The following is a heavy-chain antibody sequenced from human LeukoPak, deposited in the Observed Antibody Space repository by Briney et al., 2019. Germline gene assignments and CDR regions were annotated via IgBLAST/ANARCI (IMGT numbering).Heavy chain of an antibody. D-gene: IGHD1-1*01. Sequence: GGSLRLSCAASGFTFSSYSMNWVRQAPGKGLEWVSFISSSSSSINYADSVKGRFTISRDNAKNSLYLQMNSLRAEDTAVYYCARDRHGSQTGTTSIDYWGQGTLVTVSS. CDR1: GFTFSSYS. J-gene: IGHJ4*02. V-gene: IGHV3-21*01. CDR3: ARDRHGSQTGTTSIDY. CDR2: ISSSSSSI.